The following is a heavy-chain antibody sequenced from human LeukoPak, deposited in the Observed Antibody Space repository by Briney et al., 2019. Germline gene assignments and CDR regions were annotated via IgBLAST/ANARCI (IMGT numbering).Heavy chain of an antibody. CDR1: GFTVSSNY. V-gene: IGHV3-53*01. D-gene: IGHD3-10*01. CDR2: IYSGGST. CDR3: ARGITMVRGVIISYNWFDP. J-gene: IGHJ5*02. Sequence: PGGSLRLSCAASGFTVSSNYMSWVRQAPGKGLEWVSLIYSGGSTDYADSVKGRFTISRDNSKNTLYLQMNSLRANDTAVYYCARGITMVRGVIISYNWFDPWGQGTLVTVSS.